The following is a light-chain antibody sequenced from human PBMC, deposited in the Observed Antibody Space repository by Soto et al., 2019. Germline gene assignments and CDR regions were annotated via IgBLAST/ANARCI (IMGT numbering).Light chain of an antibody. CDR1: SGDVGGYNY. Sequence: QSALTQPASVSGSPGQSITISCTGTSGDVGGYNYVSWYQQHPGKAPKLMIYDVSNRPSGVSNRFSGSKCGNTASLTISGLQAEHEADYSFSLYTCTSTLVFGTGTKLTVL. CDR3: SLYTCTSTLV. J-gene: IGLJ1*01. V-gene: IGLV2-14*01. CDR2: DVS.